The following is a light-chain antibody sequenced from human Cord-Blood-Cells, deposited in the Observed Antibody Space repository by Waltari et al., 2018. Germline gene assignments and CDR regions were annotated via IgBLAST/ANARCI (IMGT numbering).Light chain of an antibody. J-gene: IGLJ2*01. CDR1: SSDVGGYNY. V-gene: IGLV2-8*01. Sequence: QSALTPPPSASGSPGQSVTLSCTGTSSDVGGYNYVSWYQQPPGKAPKLMIYEVSKRPSGVPDRFSGSKSGNTASLTVSGLQAEDEADYYCSSYAGSIYVVFGGGTKLTVL. CDR3: SSYAGSIYVV. CDR2: EVS.